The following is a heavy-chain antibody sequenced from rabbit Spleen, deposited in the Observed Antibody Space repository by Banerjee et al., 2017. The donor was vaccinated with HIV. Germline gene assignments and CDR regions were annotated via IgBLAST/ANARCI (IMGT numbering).Heavy chain of an antibody. J-gene: IGHJ6*01. Sequence: LVESGGDLVQPGASLTLTCTASGVSFSTYNFMCWVRQAPGKGLEWIACIDTGSRDFTYYASWAKGRFTISKTSSTTVTLQMTSLTAADTATYFCARDTGSSFSTYGMDLWGPGTLVPVS. V-gene: IGHV1S40*01. CDR1: GVSFSTYNF. CDR2: IDTGSRDFT. CDR3: ARDTGSSFSTYGMDL. D-gene: IGHD8-1*01.